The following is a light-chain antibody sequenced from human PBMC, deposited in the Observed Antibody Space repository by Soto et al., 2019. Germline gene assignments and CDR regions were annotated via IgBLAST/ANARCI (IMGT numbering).Light chain of an antibody. J-gene: IGLJ1*01. CDR3: QSYDRSLTGLYV. Sequence: QSVLTQPPSVSGAPGQRVTISCTGSSSNIGAGYHVHWYHQLPGTAPKLLIYRNNNRPSGVPDRFNGSKSGTSASLAITGLQAEDEADYYCQSYDRSLTGLYVFGTGTKLTVL. CDR2: RNN. CDR1: SSNIGAGYH. V-gene: IGLV1-40*01.